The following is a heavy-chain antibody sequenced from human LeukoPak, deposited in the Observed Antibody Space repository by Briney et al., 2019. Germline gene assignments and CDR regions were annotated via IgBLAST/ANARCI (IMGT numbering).Heavy chain of an antibody. J-gene: IGHJ3*02. CDR2: IYYSGST. Sequence: SETLSLTCTVSGGSISSSSYYWGWIRQPPGKGLEWIGSIYYSGSTYYNPSLKSRVTISVDTSKNQFSLKLSSVTAADTAVYYCARDNRGDGYNLDAFDIWGQGTMVTVSS. CDR1: GGSISSSSYY. CDR3: ARDNRGDGYNLDAFDI. V-gene: IGHV4-39*07. D-gene: IGHD5-24*01.